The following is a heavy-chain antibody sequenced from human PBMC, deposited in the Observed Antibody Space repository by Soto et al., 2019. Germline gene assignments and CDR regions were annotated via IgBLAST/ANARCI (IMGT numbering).Heavy chain of an antibody. CDR2: IITILGIA. V-gene: IGHV1-69*02. CDR1: GGTFSSYT. Sequence: QVQLVQSGAEVKKPGSSVKVSCKASGGTFSSYTISWVRQAPGQGLEWMGRIITILGIANYAQKFQGRVTITADKSTRTAYMELSSLRSEDTAVYYCARDSLLVGGYYYYMDVWGKGTTVTVSS. J-gene: IGHJ6*03. CDR3: ARDSLLVGGYYYYMDV. D-gene: IGHD2-15*01.